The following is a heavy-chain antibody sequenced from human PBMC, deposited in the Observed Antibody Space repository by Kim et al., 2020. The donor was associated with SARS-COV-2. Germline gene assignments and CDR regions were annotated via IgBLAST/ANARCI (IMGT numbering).Heavy chain of an antibody. CDR3: ARFRQSVVPATMYFDY. V-gene: IGHV4-30-2*05. Sequence: SLKSRDTISVDTPKNQFSLKLSSMTDADTAVYYCARFRQSVVPATMYFDYWGQGTLVTVSS. J-gene: IGHJ4*02. D-gene: IGHD2-2*01.